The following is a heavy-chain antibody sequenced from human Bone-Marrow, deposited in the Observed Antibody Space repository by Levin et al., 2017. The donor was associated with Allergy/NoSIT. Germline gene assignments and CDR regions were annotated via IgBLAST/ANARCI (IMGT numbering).Heavy chain of an antibody. CDR2: INHSGST. CDR3: ARRGVTMIVVVTYYFDY. Sequence: SLTCAVYGGSFSGYYWSWIRQPPGKGLEWIGEINHSGSTNYNPSLKSRVTISVDTSKNQFSLKLSSVTAADTAVYYCARRGVTMIVVVTYYFDYWGQGTLVTVSS. V-gene: IGHV4-34*01. CDR1: GGSFSGYY. J-gene: IGHJ4*02. D-gene: IGHD3-22*01.